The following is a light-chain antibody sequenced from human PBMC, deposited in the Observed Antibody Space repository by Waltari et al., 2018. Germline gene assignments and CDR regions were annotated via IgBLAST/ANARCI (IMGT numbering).Light chain of an antibody. V-gene: IGKV4-1*01. Sequence: DIVMTQSTDSLAVSLRERDSINCKSSQTILYNSNNKNYLAWYQQKPGQPPKLLIYWASTRQSGVPDRFSGSGSGTDFTLTISSLQAGDVAVYYCQQYFTTLTFGGGTKVEIK. J-gene: IGKJ4*01. CDR1: QTILYNSNNKNY. CDR2: WAS. CDR3: QQYFTTLT.